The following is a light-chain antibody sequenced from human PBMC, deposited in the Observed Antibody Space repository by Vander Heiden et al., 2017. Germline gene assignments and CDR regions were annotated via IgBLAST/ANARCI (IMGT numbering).Light chain of an antibody. J-gene: IGLJ1*01. CDR1: SSNIGSNS. V-gene: IGLV1-44*01. CDR2: SNN. Sequence: QSVLTQSPSASGTPGPRVTISCTGSSSNIGSNSLTWYQQLPGTAPKLLIYSNNQRPSGVPDRFSGSKSGTSASLAISGLQSEDEADYYCAAWDDSLNGYVFGTGTKVTVL. CDR3: AAWDDSLNGYV.